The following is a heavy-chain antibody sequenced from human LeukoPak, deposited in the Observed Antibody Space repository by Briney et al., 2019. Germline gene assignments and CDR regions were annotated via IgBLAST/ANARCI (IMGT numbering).Heavy chain of an antibody. J-gene: IGHJ4*02. CDR2: IYHSGST. Sequence: PSQTLSLTCAVSGGSISSGGYSWSWIRQPPGKGLEWIGYIYHSGSTYYNPSLKSRVTISVDTSKKQFSLKLSSVTAADTAVYYCARSSYGAGSKPYWVDYWGQGTLVTVSS. D-gene: IGHD3-10*01. V-gene: IGHV4-30-2*01. CDR3: ARSSYGAGSKPYWVDY. CDR1: GGSISSGGYS.